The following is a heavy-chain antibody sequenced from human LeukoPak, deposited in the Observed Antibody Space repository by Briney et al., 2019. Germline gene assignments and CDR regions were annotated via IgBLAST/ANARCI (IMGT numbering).Heavy chain of an antibody. Sequence: ASVKVSCKAFGYTFTGYYMHWVRQAPGQGLEWMGWINPSSGATNYAQKFQGRVTMTRDTSISTAYMELSRLRSDDTAVYYCARDLGYSSSSTSISLVYYMDVWGKGTTVTVSS. V-gene: IGHV1-2*02. CDR1: GYTFTGYY. CDR3: ARDLGYSSSSTSISLVYYMDV. D-gene: IGHD6-6*01. CDR2: INPSSGAT. J-gene: IGHJ6*03.